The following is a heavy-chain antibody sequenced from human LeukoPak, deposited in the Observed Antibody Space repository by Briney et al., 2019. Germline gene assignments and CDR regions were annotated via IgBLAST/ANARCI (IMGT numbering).Heavy chain of an antibody. V-gene: IGHV3-23*01. J-gene: IGHJ5*02. CDR1: GFTFRNYA. Sequence: QPGGSLRLSCAASGFTFRNYAMSWVRQAPGKGLEWVSGISASGGSTYYADSVTGRFTISRDSSKNTLYLQMNTLRAEDTAVYYCAKGFEIPGSYYPFDPWGQGTLVTVSS. CDR3: AKGFEIPGSYYPFDP. CDR2: ISASGGST. D-gene: IGHD3-10*01.